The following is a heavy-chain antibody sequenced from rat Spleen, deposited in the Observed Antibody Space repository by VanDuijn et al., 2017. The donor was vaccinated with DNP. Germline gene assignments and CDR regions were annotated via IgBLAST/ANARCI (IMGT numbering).Heavy chain of an antibody. V-gene: IGHV3-1*01. CDR3: ARGNDCFLPYWFFDF. CDR2: INYSGIT. Sequence: EIQLQESGPGLVRPSQSLSLSCSVTGSSITSNYWAWIRKFPGSKMEWIGHINYSGITTYNPSLKSRISITRYTSKNQFFLQLNSVTTEDRARYYCARGNDCFLPYWFFDFWGPGTMVTVSS. D-gene: IGHD1-12*03. J-gene: IGHJ1*01. CDR1: GSSITSNY.